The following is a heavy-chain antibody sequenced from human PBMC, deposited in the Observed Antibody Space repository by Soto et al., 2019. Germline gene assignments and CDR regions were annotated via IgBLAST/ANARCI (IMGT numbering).Heavy chain of an antibody. CDR1: GYTFTAYG. V-gene: IGHV1-18*04. CDR2: ISTHNGNT. CDR3: ARGVAVADVYYFDY. D-gene: IGHD6-19*01. Sequence: QVQLVQSGAEMKKPGASVKVSCKASGYTFTAYGITWVRQAPGQGLECMGWISTHNGNTNYAQKFQGRVTMTTDTSTSTAYMELRALIYDDTAVYYCARGVAVADVYYFDYWGQGTLVTVSS. J-gene: IGHJ4*02.